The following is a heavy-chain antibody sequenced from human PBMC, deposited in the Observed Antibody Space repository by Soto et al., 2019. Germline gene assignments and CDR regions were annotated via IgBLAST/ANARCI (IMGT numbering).Heavy chain of an antibody. CDR3: ARDTGGYDFWSAYYMDWFDP. J-gene: IGHJ5*02. V-gene: IGHV1-69*12. CDR1: GGTFSSYA. Sequence: QVQLVQSGAEVKKPGSSVKVSCKASGGTFSSYAISWVRQTPGQGLEWMGGIIPIFGTANYAQKFQGRVTITADESTSTAYMELSSLRSEDTAVYYCARDTGGYDFWSAYYMDWFDPWGQGTLVTVSS. CDR2: IIPIFGTA. D-gene: IGHD3-3*01.